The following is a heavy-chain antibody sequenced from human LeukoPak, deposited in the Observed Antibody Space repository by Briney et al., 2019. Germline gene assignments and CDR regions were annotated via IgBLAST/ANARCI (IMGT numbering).Heavy chain of an antibody. CDR1: GGSISSGDYY. Sequence: SETLSLTCTVSGGSISSGDYYWSWIRQPPGKGLEWTGYIYYSGSTYYNPSLKSQVTISVDTSKNQFSLKLSSVTAADTAVYYCARDRIAAVDWGQGTLVTVSS. D-gene: IGHD6-13*01. J-gene: IGHJ4*02. CDR3: ARDRIAAVD. CDR2: IYYSGST. V-gene: IGHV4-30-4*08.